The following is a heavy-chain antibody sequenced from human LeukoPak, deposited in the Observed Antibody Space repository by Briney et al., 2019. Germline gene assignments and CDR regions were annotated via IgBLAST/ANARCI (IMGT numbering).Heavy chain of an antibody. CDR2: INSSGGSA. D-gene: IGHD2-21*02. V-gene: IGHV1-46*01. J-gene: IGHJ4*02. CDR3: ARNRGGDYPMIN. CDR1: GYTFTNYY. Sequence: ASVKVSCKASGYTFTNYYIHWVRQAPGQGLEWMGIINSSGGSASYPQKFQGRVTMTTDMSTNTVYMELSGLRSEDTAVYYCARNRGGDYPMINWGQGTLVTVSS.